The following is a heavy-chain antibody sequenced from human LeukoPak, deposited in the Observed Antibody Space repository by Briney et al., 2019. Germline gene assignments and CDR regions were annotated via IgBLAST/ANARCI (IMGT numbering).Heavy chain of an antibody. CDR3: ARDLTKWEPPEYVEL. J-gene: IGHJ1*01. CDR1: GFAFSNYW. V-gene: IGHV3-7*01. CDR2: IKQDGSEE. Sequence: GGSLRLSCAASGFAFSNYWMSWVRQAPGKGLEWVANIKQDGSEEYSVDSVKGRFTISRDNAKNSLFLQINSLRAEDTAVYYCARDLTKWEPPEYVELWGQGTLVIVSS. D-gene: IGHD1-26*01.